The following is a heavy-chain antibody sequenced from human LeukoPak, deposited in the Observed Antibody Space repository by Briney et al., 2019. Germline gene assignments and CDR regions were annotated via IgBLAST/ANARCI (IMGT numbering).Heavy chain of an antibody. D-gene: IGHD2-2*01. CDR1: GYTFTGYY. Sequence: GASVKVSCKASGYTFTGYYMHWVRQAPGQGLEWMGWINPNSGGTNYAQKFQGRVTMTRDTSISTAYMELSRLRSDDTAVYYCARGPCRTSTCYYYYMDVWGQGTLVTVSS. V-gene: IGHV1-2*02. CDR3: ARGPCRTSTCYYYYMDV. CDR2: INPNSGGT. J-gene: IGHJ6*03.